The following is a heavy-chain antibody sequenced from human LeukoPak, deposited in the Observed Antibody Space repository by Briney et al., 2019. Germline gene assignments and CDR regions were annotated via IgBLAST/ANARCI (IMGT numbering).Heavy chain of an antibody. V-gene: IGHV3-48*03. D-gene: IGHD6-6*01. CDR3: ARVSGVLLD. J-gene: IGHJ4*02. Sequence: QTGGSLRLSCAASGFTFSSYEMNWDRQAPGKGLEWVSYISSSGSTIYYADSVKGRFTISRDNAKNSLYLQMNSLRAEDTAVYYCARVSGVLLDWGQGTLVTVSS. CDR1: GFTFSSYE. CDR2: ISSSGSTI.